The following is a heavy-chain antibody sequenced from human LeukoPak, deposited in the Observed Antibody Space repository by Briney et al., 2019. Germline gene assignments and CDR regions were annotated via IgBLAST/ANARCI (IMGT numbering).Heavy chain of an antibody. CDR3: ILGTYCSGDCYSGDDYFQH. J-gene: IGHJ1*01. CDR1: GFTFSTYW. CDR2: INNDGSRT. D-gene: IGHD2-21*02. Sequence: PGGSLRLSCAASGFTFSTYWMHWVRQAPGKGLVWASRINNDGSRTSYADSVKGRFTISRDNAKNTLYLQMNSLRAEDTAVYYCILGTYCSGDCYSGDDYFQHWGQGTLVTVSS. V-gene: IGHV3-74*01.